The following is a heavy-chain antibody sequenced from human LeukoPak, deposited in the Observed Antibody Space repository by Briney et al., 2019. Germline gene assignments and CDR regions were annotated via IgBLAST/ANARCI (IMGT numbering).Heavy chain of an antibody. V-gene: IGHV3-30*04. CDR2: ISYDGSNK. D-gene: IGHD6-13*01. J-gene: IGHJ6*02. Sequence: GGSLRLSCAASGFTFSSYAMHWVRQAPGKGLEWVAVISYDGSNKYYADSVKGRFTISRDNSKNTLYLQMNSLRAEDTAVYYCARDVFPDDYSSSWHFRYYYYGMDVWGQGTTVTVSS. CDR1: GFTFSSYA. CDR3: ARDVFPDDYSSSWHFRYYYYGMDV.